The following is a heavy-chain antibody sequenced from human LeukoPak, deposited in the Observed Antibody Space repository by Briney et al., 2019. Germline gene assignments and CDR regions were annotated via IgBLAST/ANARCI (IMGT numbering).Heavy chain of an antibody. CDR2: IRSDGSNR. J-gene: IGHJ5*01. Sequence: GESLRLSCAASGFTFSGYGMYWVRQAPGKGLEWVGFIRSDGSNRHYVDSVKGRSTISRDNSKNTLYLQMNSLRVEDTAVYYCAKDSTGYWFESWGHGTLVTVSA. CDR1: GFTFSGYG. D-gene: IGHD1-14*01. V-gene: IGHV3-30*02. CDR3: AKDSTGYWFES.